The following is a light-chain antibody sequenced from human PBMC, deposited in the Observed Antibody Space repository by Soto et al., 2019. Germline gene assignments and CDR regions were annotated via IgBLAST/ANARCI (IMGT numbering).Light chain of an antibody. Sequence: VMTQAPATLSVSPGERVTLSCRASQTINNNVAWYQLKDGQVPRLLIYGASTRAADVPARFSGGGSGTEFTLTISSLQSEDFAEYHCQQYNNWPQPFGQGTQVEIK. V-gene: IGKV3-15*01. J-gene: IGKJ1*01. CDR1: QTINNN. CDR2: GAS. CDR3: QQYNNWPQP.